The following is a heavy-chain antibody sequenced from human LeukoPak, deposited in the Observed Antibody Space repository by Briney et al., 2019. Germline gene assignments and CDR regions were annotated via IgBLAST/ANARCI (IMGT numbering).Heavy chain of an antibody. V-gene: IGHV3-23*01. D-gene: IGHD3-22*01. CDR3: AKDCSGYYDSSGCDAFDI. CDR1: GFTFSSYA. Sequence: GSLRLSCAASGFTFSSYAMSWVRQAPGKGLEWVSAISGSGGSTYYADSVKGRFTISRDNSKNTLYLQMNSLRAEDTAVYYCAKDCSGYYDSSGCDAFDIWGQGTMVTVSS. J-gene: IGHJ3*02. CDR2: ISGSGGST.